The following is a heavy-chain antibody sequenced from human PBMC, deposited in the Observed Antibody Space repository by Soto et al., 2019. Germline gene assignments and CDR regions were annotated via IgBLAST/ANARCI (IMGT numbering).Heavy chain of an antibody. CDR1: GGSISSGDYY. V-gene: IGHV4-30-4*01. Sequence: PSETLSLTCTVSGGSISSGDYYWSWIRQPPGKGLEWIGYIYYSGSTYYNPSLKSRVTISVDTSKNQFSLKLSSVTAADTAVYYCARDSVGQLERRMIDYWGQGTLVTVSS. J-gene: IGHJ4*02. D-gene: IGHD1-1*01. CDR2: IYYSGST. CDR3: ARDSVGQLERRMIDY.